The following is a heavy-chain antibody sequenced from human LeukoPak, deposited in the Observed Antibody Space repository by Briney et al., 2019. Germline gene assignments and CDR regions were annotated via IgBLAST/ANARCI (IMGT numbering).Heavy chain of an antibody. J-gene: IGHJ4*02. CDR1: GYSFTSYH. CDR2: INPGGGNT. Sequence: ASVKVSCKASGYSFTSYHMHWVRQAPGQGLEWMGIINPGGGNTIYAPKFQGRVTMTRDTSTSTVYMELSSLRSDDTAVYYCARWECSRGSCYLDYWGQGTLVSVSS. D-gene: IGHD2-15*01. CDR3: ARWECSRGSCYLDY. V-gene: IGHV1-46*01.